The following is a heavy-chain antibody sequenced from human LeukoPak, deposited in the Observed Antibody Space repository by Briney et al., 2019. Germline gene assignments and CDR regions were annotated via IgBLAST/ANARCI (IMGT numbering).Heavy chain of an antibody. V-gene: IGHV4-39*07. CDR1: GGSISSSSYY. CDR2: IYYSGST. D-gene: IGHD6-19*01. CDR3: ARVQEYSSGWYTTYYFDY. Sequence: SETLSLTRTVSGGSISSSSYYWGWIRQPPGKGLEWIGSIYYSGSTYYNPSLKSRVTISRDTSKNQFSLKLSSVTAADTAVYYCARVQEYSSGWYTTYYFDYWGQGTLVTVSS. J-gene: IGHJ4*02.